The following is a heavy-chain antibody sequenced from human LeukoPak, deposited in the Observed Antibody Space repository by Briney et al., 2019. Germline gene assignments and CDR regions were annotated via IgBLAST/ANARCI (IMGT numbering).Heavy chain of an antibody. D-gene: IGHD4-11*01. CDR1: GFTFNNYA. CDR2: VSGSGDNT. CDR3: ARWGNDYSQFDS. J-gene: IGHJ4*02. V-gene: IGHV3-23*01. Sequence: GGSLRLSCAASGFTFNNYAMTWVRQAPGKGLEWVSVVSGSGDNTNYADSVKGRFTISRDNSKNTLFLQMNSLRTEDTAVYFCARWGNDYSQFDSWGQGTLVTVSP.